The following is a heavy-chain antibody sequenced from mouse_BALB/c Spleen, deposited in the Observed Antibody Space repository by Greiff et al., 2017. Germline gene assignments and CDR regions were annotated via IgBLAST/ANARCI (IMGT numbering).Heavy chain of an antibody. CDR1: GFSLTSYG. CDR3: ARENYRYDVGFAY. CDR2: IWAGGST. Sequence: VKLMESGPGLVAPSQSLSITCTVSGFSLTSYGVHWVRQPPGKGLEWLGVIWAGGSTNYNSALMSRLSISKDNSKSQVFLKMNSLQTDDTAMYYCARENYRYDVGFAYWGQGTLVTVSA. D-gene: IGHD2-14*01. J-gene: IGHJ3*01. V-gene: IGHV2-9*02.